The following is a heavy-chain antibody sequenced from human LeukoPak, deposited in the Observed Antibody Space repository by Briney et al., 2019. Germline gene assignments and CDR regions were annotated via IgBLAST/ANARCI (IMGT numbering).Heavy chain of an antibody. J-gene: IGHJ4*02. D-gene: IGHD6-19*01. CDR1: GFTFSSYG. CDR3: ARDLSSGWYATLDY. Sequence: GGSPRLSCAASGFTFSSYGMHWVRQAPGKGLEWVAVIWYDGSNKYYADSVKGRFTISRDNSKNTLYLQMNSLRAEDTAVYYCARDLSSGWYATLDYWGQGTLVTVSS. CDR2: IWYDGSNK. V-gene: IGHV3-33*01.